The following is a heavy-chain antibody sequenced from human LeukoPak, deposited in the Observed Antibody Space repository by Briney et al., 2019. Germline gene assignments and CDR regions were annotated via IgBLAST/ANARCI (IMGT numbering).Heavy chain of an antibody. Sequence: GGSLRLSCAASGFTFSTNSMSWARQAPGKGLEWVSSISANSYHIYYADSVKGRFTISRDNAKSSLYLQMNSLSAEDTAMYYCATDSWFADWGQGTLVTVSS. CDR1: GFTFSTNS. D-gene: IGHD3-10*01. CDR2: ISANSYHI. V-gene: IGHV3-21*06. J-gene: IGHJ4*02. CDR3: ATDSWFAD.